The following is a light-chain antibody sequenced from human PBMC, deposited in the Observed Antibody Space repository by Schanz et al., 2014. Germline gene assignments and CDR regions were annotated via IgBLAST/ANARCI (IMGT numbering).Light chain of an antibody. CDR3: CSYAGGYTV. J-gene: IGLJ3*02. CDR2: DVS. Sequence: QSALTQPASVSGSPGQSITIPCTGTSSDIGGYNYVSWYQQHPGKAPKLIIYDVSARPSGVPDRFSGSKSGTSASLAISGLQSEDEADYHCCSYAGGYTVFGGGTKLTVL. CDR1: SSDIGGYNY. V-gene: IGLV2-11*01.